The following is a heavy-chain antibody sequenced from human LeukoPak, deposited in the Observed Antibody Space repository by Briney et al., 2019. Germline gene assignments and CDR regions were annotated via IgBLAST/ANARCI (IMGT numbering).Heavy chain of an antibody. D-gene: IGHD1-26*01. CDR2: IWYDGSNK. CDR1: GFTFSNYG. V-gene: IGHV3-33*08. CDR3: ARGDLMGATDY. Sequence: GGSLRLSCAASGFTFSNYGTHWVRQAPGEGLEWVAVIWYDGSNKYYAESVKGRFTISRDNSKNTLYLQMTDLRAEDTAVYFCARGDLMGATDYWGQGTLVTVSS. J-gene: IGHJ4*02.